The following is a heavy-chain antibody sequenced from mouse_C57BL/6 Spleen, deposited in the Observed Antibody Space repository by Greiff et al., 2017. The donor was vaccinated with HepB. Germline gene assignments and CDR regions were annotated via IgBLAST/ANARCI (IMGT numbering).Heavy chain of an antibody. V-gene: IGHV1-52*01. CDR3: AREGAYYGNYPWFAY. CDR2: IDPSDSET. D-gene: IGHD2-10*01. Sequence: QVQLQQPGAELVRPGSSVKLSCKASGYTFTSYWMHWVKQRPIQGLEWIGNIDPSDSETHYTQKFKDKATLTVDKSSSTAYMQLSSLTSEDSAVYYCAREGAYYGNYPWFAYWGQGTLVTVSA. CDR1: GYTFTSYW. J-gene: IGHJ3*01.